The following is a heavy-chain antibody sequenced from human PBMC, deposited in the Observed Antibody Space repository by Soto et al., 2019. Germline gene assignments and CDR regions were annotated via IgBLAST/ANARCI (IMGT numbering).Heavy chain of an antibody. J-gene: IGHJ4*02. CDR3: ARAHDFWGGRQQPIDS. D-gene: IGHD3-3*01. CDR1: NGSLNAGNW. Sequence: SETLSLTCAISNGSLNAGNWWTCLRQSPRTGLQWIGDMHHSGSTNYNPSLKSRVSIPVDTSKSQFSLKLSSVTAADTAVYYCARAHDFWGGRQQPIDSWGQGTLVTVSS. CDR2: MHHSGST. V-gene: IGHV4-4*02.